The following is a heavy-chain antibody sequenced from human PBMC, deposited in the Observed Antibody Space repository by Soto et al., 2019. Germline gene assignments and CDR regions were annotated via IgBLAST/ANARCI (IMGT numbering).Heavy chain of an antibody. J-gene: IGHJ6*02. CDR2: IYYSGST. Sequence: PSENLALTCTVSGGCISRSAWSWLLQAPGKGLEWIGYIYYSGSTNYNPSLKSRVTISVDTSKNQFSLKLSSVTAADTAVYYCASSNIAAAGFYYYGMDVWGRGTTVT. D-gene: IGHD6-13*01. CDR3: ASSNIAAAGFYYYGMDV. CDR1: GGCISRSA. V-gene: IGHV4-59*01.